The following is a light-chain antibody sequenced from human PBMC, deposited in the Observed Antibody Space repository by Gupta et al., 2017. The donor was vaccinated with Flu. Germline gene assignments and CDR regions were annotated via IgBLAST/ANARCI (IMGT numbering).Light chain of an antibody. CDR2: SNN. J-gene: IGLJ2*01. CDR1: SSNMGSNT. Sequence: QSVLTQPPPASATPGQTVTISCSGSSSNMGSNTVNWYQQFPGTAPRLLMYSNNQRPSGVPDRFSGSKSGTSASLAISGLQSEDEADYYCAAWDDILKGLLFGGGTKLTVL. V-gene: IGLV1-44*01. CDR3: AAWDDILKGLL.